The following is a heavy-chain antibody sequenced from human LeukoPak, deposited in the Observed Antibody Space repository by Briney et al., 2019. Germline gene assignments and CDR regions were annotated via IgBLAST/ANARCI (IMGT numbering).Heavy chain of an antibody. V-gene: IGHV3-74*03. CDR3: AREKGSSNYDS. D-gene: IGHD4-11*01. Sequence: GGSLRLSCAASGFIFNTYWIHWVRQVPGKGLVWISRINGDGSSTAYADSVKGRFTISRDNAKNTLYLQMNSLRAEDTAVYYCAREKGSSNYDSWGQGTLVTVSS. CDR2: INGDGSST. CDR1: GFIFNTYW. J-gene: IGHJ5*01.